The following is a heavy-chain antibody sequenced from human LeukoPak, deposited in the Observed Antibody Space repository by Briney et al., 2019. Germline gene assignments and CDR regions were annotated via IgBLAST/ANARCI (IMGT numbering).Heavy chain of an antibody. CDR1: GYSFSGYY. V-gene: IGHV1-2*06. CDR2: INPNSGGT. D-gene: IGHD3-22*01. Sequence: ASVKVSCKASGYSFSGYYIHWVRQVPGQGLEWMGRINPNSGGTNYVENLQGRVTITRDTSISTAYLELSRLTSDDTAVYYCARGSYHYDDSGYLGFQHWGQGTLVTVSS. J-gene: IGHJ1*01. CDR3: ARGSYHYDDSGYLGFQH.